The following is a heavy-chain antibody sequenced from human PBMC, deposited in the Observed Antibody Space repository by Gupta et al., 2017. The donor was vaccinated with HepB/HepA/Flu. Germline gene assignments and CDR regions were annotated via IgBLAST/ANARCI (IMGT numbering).Heavy chain of an antibody. V-gene: IGHV3-33*01. D-gene: IGHD3-16*01. CDR3: ARRGDFSYYHYGMDV. Sequence: VQLVESGGGVVQPGRSMRLSCAASGFTFRSYGMHWVRQAPGKGLEWVAVIWFDGSSKNYADSVKGRFTISRDDPKNTLYLQMDSLRAEDTAVYYCARRGDFSYYHYGMDVWGQGTTVTVSS. J-gene: IGHJ6*02. CDR2: IWFDGSSK. CDR1: GFTFRSYG.